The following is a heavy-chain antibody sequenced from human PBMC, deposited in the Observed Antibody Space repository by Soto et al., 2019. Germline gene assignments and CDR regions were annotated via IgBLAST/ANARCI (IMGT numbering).Heavy chain of an antibody. CDR2: IYYSGST. Sequence: SETLSLTCTVSGGSISSYYWSWIRQPPGKGLEWIGYIYYSGSTNYNPSLKSRVTISVDTSKNQFSLKLSSVTAADTAVYYCARHWQRLALDYWGQGTLVTVSS. J-gene: IGHJ4*02. D-gene: IGHD6-25*01. CDR1: GGSISSYY. V-gene: IGHV4-59*08. CDR3: ARHWQRLALDY.